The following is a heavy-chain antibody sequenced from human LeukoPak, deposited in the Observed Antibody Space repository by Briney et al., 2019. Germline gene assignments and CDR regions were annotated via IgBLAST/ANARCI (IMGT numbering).Heavy chain of an antibody. CDR2: IGGGGST. CDR3: TKREKYYFDY. CDR1: GFTFSNYG. Sequence: PGGSLRLSCAASGFTFSNYGMSWVRQAPGKGLEWVSSIGGGGSTYYADSVKGRFTISRDNSKNTLYLQMNSLRAEDTAVYYCTKREKYYFDYWGQGTLVTVSS. V-gene: IGHV3-23*01. J-gene: IGHJ4*02.